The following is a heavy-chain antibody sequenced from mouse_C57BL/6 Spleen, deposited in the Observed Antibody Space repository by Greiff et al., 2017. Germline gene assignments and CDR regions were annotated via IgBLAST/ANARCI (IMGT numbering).Heavy chain of an antibody. J-gene: IGHJ1*03. CDR3: ARDYYGRGYFDV. Sequence: QVHVKQSGPELVKPGASVKISCKASGYAFSSSWMNWVKQRPGKGLEWIGRIYPGDGDTNYNGKFKGKATLTADKSSSTAYMQLSSLTSEDSAVYFCARDYYGRGYFDVWGTGTTVTVSS. CDR1: GYAFSSSW. V-gene: IGHV1-82*01. CDR2: IYPGDGDT. D-gene: IGHD1-1*01.